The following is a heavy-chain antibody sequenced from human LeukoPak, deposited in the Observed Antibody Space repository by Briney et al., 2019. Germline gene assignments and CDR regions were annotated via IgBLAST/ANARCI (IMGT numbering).Heavy chain of an antibody. V-gene: IGHV4-38-2*02. J-gene: IGHJ4*02. D-gene: IGHD6-13*01. CDR1: GYSISSGYY. Sequence: PSETLSLTCTVSGYSISSGYYWGWIRQPPGKGLEWIGSIYHSESTYYNPSLKSRVTISVDTSKNQFSLKLSSVTAADTAVYYCAREQQLTFDYWGQGTLVTVSS. CDR2: IYHSEST. CDR3: AREQQLTFDY.